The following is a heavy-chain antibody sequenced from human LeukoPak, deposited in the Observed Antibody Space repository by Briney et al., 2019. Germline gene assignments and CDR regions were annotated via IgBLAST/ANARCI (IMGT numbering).Heavy chain of an antibody. CDR2: IGGSGTRT. CDR1: GFTFSSNY. Sequence: GGSLRLSCAASGFTFSSNYMSWVRQAPGKGLEWVSGIGGSGTRTYYADSVKGRFTISRDNSKNTLYLQMNSLTDEDTAVYYCAKDSHWILFDDWGQGTLVTVSS. D-gene: IGHD2-2*03. J-gene: IGHJ4*02. V-gene: IGHV3-23*01. CDR3: AKDSHWILFDD.